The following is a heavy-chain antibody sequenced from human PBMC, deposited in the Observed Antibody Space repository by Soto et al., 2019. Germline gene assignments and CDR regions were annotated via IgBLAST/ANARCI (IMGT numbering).Heavy chain of an antibody. CDR2: IVGNGGST. J-gene: IGHJ3*02. CDR1: GFTFGNYA. CDR3: AKDAWTTVTSFWGAFDI. V-gene: IGHV3-23*01. D-gene: IGHD4-17*01. Sequence: VQLLESGGGLVQPGGSLRLSCAASGFTFGNYAMSWVRQAPGKGLELVSVIVGNGGSTYYADSVKGRFTISRDNSKNTLYLQMSSLRADDTAVYYCAKDAWTTVTSFWGAFDIWGQGTMVTVSS.